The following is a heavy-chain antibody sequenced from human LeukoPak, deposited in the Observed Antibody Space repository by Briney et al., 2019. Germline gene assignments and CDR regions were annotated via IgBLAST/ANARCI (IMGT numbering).Heavy chain of an antibody. CDR2: IRSKACGGTT. CDR3: TRVGIAVAATGYYYMDV. V-gene: IGHV3-49*04. J-gene: IGHJ6*03. Sequence: PGGSLRLSCTASGFTFGDYAMSWVRQAPGKGLEWVGFIRSKACGGTTEYAASVKGRFTISRDDSKSIAYLQMNSLKTEDTAVYYCTRVGIAVAATGYYYMDVWGKGTTVTVSS. D-gene: IGHD6-19*01. CDR1: GFTFGDYA.